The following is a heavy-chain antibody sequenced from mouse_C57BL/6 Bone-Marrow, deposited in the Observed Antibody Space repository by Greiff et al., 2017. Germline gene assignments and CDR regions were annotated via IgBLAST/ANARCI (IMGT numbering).Heavy chain of an antibody. CDR1: GYTFTDYE. CDR2: IDPETGGT. Sequence: VQLQQSGAELVRPGASVTLSCKASGYTFTDYEMHWVKQTPVHGLEWIGAIDPETGGTAYNQKFKGKAILTADKSSSTAYMERRSLTSEDSAVYYCTVFITTVVATDYWGQGTTLTVSS. J-gene: IGHJ2*01. D-gene: IGHD1-1*01. V-gene: IGHV1-15*01. CDR3: TVFITTVVATDY.